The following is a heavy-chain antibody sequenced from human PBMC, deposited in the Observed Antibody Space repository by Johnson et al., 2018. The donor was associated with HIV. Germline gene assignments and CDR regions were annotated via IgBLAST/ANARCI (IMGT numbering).Heavy chain of an antibody. Sequence: VQLVESGGGVVQPGRSLRASCAASGFTFSNAWMSWVRQAPGKGLEWVGRIKSKTDGGTTDYAAPVKGKFTISRDDSKTTLYLQMNSLKTEDTAVYYCITGGSGTIPSGAFDIWGQGTMVTVSS. CDR1: GFTFSNAW. CDR3: ITGGSGTIPSGAFDI. CDR2: IKSKTDGGTT. J-gene: IGHJ3*02. D-gene: IGHD1-26*01. V-gene: IGHV3-15*01.